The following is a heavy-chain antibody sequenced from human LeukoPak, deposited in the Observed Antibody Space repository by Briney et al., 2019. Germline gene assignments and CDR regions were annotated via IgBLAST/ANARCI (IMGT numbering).Heavy chain of an antibody. CDR2: IRTSSSYK. CDR1: GFTFSRNS. CDR3: ARVPRKVMTTVTTSNWFDP. D-gene: IGHD4-17*01. Sequence: PGGSLRLSCAASGFTFSRNSMHWVRQAPGKGLEWVSSIRTSSSYKYYADSVKGRFTISRDNSKNSLYLQMNSLRAEDTAVYYCARVPRKVMTTVTTSNWFDPWGQGTLVTVSS. J-gene: IGHJ5*02. V-gene: IGHV3-21*04.